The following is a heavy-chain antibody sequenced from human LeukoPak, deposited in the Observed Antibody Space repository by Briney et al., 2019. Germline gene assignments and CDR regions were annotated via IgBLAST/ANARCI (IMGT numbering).Heavy chain of an antibody. CDR2: INPYSGDT. D-gene: IGHD6-13*01. Sequence: GASVKVSCKASGYTFTGYHIHWVRQAPGQGLEWMGRINPYSGDTNFAQKFQGRVTMTRDTSITTAYMDLSSLTPDDTAVYFCARDQGSLTRSWXTGXRGQGXQVTV. V-gene: IGHV1-2*06. J-gene: IGHJ1*01. CDR3: ARDQGSLTRSWXTGX. CDR1: GYTFTGYH.